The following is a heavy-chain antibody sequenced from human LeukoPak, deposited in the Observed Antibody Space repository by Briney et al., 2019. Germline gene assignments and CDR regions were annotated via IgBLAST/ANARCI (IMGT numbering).Heavy chain of an antibody. CDR3: ARGGRRSYGDDAFDM. CDR2: IKQDGSEK. Sequence: PGGSLRLPCAASGFTFNNYWMNWVRQAPGRGLEWVANIKQDGSEKYSVDSVKGRFTISRDNAKNSLYLQMNSLRAEDTAVYYCARGGRRSYGDDAFDMWGQGTMVTVSS. D-gene: IGHD3-16*01. J-gene: IGHJ3*02. V-gene: IGHV3-7*01. CDR1: GFTFNNYW.